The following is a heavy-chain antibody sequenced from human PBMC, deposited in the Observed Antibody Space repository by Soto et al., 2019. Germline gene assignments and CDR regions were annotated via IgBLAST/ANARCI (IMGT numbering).Heavy chain of an antibody. CDR2: IYWDDDK. J-gene: IGHJ3*02. V-gene: IGHV2-5*02. D-gene: IGHD1-1*01. CDR1: GFSLSTSGVG. CDR3: AHPIHWNDDMIGAFDI. Sequence: GSGPTLVNPTQTLALTCTFSGFSLSTSGVGVGWIRQPPGKALEWLALIYWDDDKRYSPSLKSRLTITKDTSKNQVVLTITNMDPVDTATYYCAHPIHWNDDMIGAFDIWGQGTMVTVSS.